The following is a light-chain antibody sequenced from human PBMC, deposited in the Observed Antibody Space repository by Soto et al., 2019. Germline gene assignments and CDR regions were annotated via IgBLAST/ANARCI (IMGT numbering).Light chain of an antibody. Sequence: EVVLTQIPATLSLSPGDGATLSCRASQSVSSYLAWYQQKRGQAPRLLIYDSSNRATGIPARFSGSGSGTDFSLIISSLEPEDFAVYYCQQRSVWPLTFGGGTKVEIK. J-gene: IGKJ4*01. CDR2: DSS. V-gene: IGKV3-11*01. CDR3: QQRSVWPLT. CDR1: QSVSSY.